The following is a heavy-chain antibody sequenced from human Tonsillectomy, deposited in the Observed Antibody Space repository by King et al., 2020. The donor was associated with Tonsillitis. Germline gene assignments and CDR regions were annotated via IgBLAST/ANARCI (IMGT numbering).Heavy chain of an antibody. Sequence: VQLVESGGGVVQPGRSLRLSCVASGFTFSTYGMYWVRQAPGKGLEWVAVIWDDGSKSYYADSVKGRFTISRDNSKNTLYLQMNSLGVEDTAVYYCASDVTPEWGQGTLVTVSS. J-gene: IGHJ4*02. CDR1: GFTFSTYG. V-gene: IGHV3-33*01. D-gene: IGHD4-23*01. CDR2: IWDDGSKS. CDR3: ASDVTPE.